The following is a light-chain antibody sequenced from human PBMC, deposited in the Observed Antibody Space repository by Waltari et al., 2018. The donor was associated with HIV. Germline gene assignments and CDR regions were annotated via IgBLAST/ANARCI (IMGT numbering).Light chain of an antibody. CDR1: NSNIGSNS. V-gene: IGLV1-44*01. Sequence: QSVLTQPPSASGTPGQRVTISCSGRNSNIGSNSVNWYQQIPGTAPKLPIYGNNQRPSGVPARFSGPKSGNSASLAISGLRSEEEADYYCAAWDDSVNGDVIFGGGTKLTV. CDR2: GNN. J-gene: IGLJ2*01. CDR3: AAWDDSVNGDVI.